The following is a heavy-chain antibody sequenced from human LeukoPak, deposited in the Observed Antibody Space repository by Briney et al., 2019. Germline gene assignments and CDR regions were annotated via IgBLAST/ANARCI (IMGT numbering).Heavy chain of an antibody. J-gene: IGHJ4*02. Sequence: GASVKVSCKASGYTFTSYGISWVRQAPGQGLEWMGRIIPVFGTANYAQKFQGRVTITTDESTSTAYMELSSLRSEDTAVYYCARDEVSSSWHDDRRLDYWGQGTLVTVSS. CDR3: ARDEVSSSWHDDRRLDY. D-gene: IGHD6-13*01. CDR1: GYTFTSYG. CDR2: IIPVFGTA. V-gene: IGHV1-69*05.